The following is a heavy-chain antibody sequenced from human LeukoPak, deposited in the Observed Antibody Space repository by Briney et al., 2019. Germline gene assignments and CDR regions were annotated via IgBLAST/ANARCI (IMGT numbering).Heavy chain of an antibody. Sequence: GGSLRLSCAASGFTFSSYGMSWVRQAPGKGLEWVSAISGSGGSTYYADSVKGRFTISRDNAKNSLYLQINSLRAEDTAVYYCARARGPNFWGQGTLVTVSS. CDR1: GFTFSSYG. CDR3: ARARGPNF. CDR2: ISGSGGST. J-gene: IGHJ4*02. V-gene: IGHV3-23*01.